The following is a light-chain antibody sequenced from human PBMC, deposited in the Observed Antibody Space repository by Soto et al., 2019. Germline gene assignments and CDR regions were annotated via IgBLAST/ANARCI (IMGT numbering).Light chain of an antibody. J-gene: IGKJ3*01. CDR3: TQALQTPPT. CDR2: MGS. Sequence: DIVMTQSPLSLPVTPGEPASISCRSSQSLLHSNGYNYLDWYLQKPGQSPQLLIYMGSNRASGVPDRFSGSGSGTDFTLKISRVEAEDVGVYCCTQALQTPPTFGPGTKVDIK. V-gene: IGKV2-28*01. CDR1: QSLLHSNGYNY.